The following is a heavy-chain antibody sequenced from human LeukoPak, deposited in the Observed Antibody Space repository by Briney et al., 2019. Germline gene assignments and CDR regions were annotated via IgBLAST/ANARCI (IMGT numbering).Heavy chain of an antibody. V-gene: IGHV3-21*01. CDR1: GCTFSSYA. CDR2: ISSSSSYI. Sequence: PGGSLRLSCAASGCTFSSYAMSWVRQAPGKGLEWVSAISSSSSYIYYADSVKGRFTISRDNAKNSLYLLMNSLRAEDTAVYYCATGYYDSTPGTGDYWGQGTLVTVSS. D-gene: IGHD3-22*01. CDR3: ATGYYDSTPGTGDY. J-gene: IGHJ4*02.